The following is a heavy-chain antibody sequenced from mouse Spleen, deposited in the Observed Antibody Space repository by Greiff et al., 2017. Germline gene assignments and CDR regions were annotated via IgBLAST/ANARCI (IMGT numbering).Heavy chain of an antibody. CDR2: IWSGGST. J-gene: IGHJ3*01. V-gene: IGHV2-2*01. Sequence: VKLVESGPGLVQPSQSLSITCTVSGFSLTSYGVHWVRQSPGKGLEWLGVIWSGGSTDYNAAFISRLSISKDNSKSQVFFKMNSLQADDTAIYYCARNGDRYDWFAYWGQGTLVTVSA. D-gene: IGHD2-14*01. CDR3: ARNGDRYDWFAY. CDR1: GFSLTSYG.